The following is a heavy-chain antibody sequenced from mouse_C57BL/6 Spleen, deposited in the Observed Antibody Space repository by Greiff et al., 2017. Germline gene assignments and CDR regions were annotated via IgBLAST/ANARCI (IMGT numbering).Heavy chain of an antibody. CDR3: TTCYYYGSSYGYFDV. CDR1: GFNIKDYY. V-gene: IGHV14-1*01. Sequence: VQLQQSGAELVRPGASVKLSCTASGFNIKDYYMHWVKQRPVQGLEWIGRIDPEDGDTEYAPKFQGKATMTADTSSNTAYLQLSSLTSEDTAVYYCTTCYYYGSSYGYFDVWGTGTTVTVSS. J-gene: IGHJ1*03. D-gene: IGHD1-1*01. CDR2: IDPEDGDT.